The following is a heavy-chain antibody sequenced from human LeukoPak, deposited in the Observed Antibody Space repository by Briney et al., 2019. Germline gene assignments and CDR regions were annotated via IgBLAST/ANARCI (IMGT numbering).Heavy chain of an antibody. D-gene: IGHD5-18*01. V-gene: IGHV3-30*04. CDR2: ISYDGSNK. CDR3: ARDRGYSYGPFDY. J-gene: IGHJ4*02. CDR1: GFTFSSYA. Sequence: GRSLRLSCAASGFTFSSYAMHWVRQAPGKGLEWVAVISYDGSNKYYADSVKDRFTISRDNSKNTLYLQMNSLRAEDTAVYYCARDRGYSYGPFDYWGQGTLVTVSS.